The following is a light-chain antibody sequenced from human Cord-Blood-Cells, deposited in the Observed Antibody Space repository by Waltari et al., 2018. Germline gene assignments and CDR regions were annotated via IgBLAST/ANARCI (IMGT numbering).Light chain of an antibody. J-gene: IGKJ5*01. CDR1: QSISSY. V-gene: IGKV1-39*01. Sequence: DIQMTQSPSSLSASVGDRVTITCRESQSISSYLNWYQQKPGKAPKLLIYAASSLQSGVPSRFSGSGSGTDFTLTISSLQPEDFATYYCQQSYSTLPITFGQGTRLEIK. CDR3: QQSYSTLPIT. CDR2: AAS.